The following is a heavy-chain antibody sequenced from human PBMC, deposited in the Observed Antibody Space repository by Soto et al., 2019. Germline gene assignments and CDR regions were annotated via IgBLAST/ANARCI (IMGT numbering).Heavy chain of an antibody. D-gene: IGHD2-15*01. Sequence: SETLSLTYAVSGGSISSGGYSWIWIRQPPGKGLEWIGYIYHSGSPYYNPALKSRVTISVDRSKNQFSLKLSSVTAADTAVYYCARCRGYYGMDVWGQGTTVTVSS. J-gene: IGHJ6*02. CDR1: GGSISSGGYS. CDR2: IYHSGSP. CDR3: ARCRGYYGMDV. V-gene: IGHV4-30-2*01.